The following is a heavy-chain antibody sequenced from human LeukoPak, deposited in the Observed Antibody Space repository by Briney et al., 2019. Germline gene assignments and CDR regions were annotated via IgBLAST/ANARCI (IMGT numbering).Heavy chain of an antibody. J-gene: IGHJ4*02. CDR2: IYYSGST. D-gene: IGHD6-13*01. CDR3: AGGPYSSTCNY. V-gene: IGHV4-31*03. Sequence: SETLSLTCTVSGGSISSDGYYWSWIRQHPGKGLEWIGYIYYSGSTDYNPSLKSRVTTSLDTSKNQFSLKLNSMTAADTAVYFCAGGPYSSTCNYWGQGTLVTVSS. CDR1: GGSISSDGYY.